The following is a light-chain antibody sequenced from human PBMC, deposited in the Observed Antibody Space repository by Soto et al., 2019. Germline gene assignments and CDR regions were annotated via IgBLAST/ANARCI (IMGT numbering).Light chain of an antibody. J-gene: IGKJ3*01. CDR1: QSVSSY. CDR3: QPRSNWPPIFS. CDR2: DAS. V-gene: IGKV3-11*01. Sequence: EIVLTQSPATLSLSPGELATLSCSASQSVSSYLAWYQQKPGQAPRLLIYDASNRATGIPTRFSGSGSGTDFTLTISSLEPEDFAVYYCQPRSNWPPIFSFGPGTKVDIK.